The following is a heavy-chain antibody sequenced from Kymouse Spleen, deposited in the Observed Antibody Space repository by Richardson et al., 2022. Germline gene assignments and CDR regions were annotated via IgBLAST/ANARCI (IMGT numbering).Heavy chain of an antibody. CDR3: AREDTAMVTDYYGMDV. Sequence: QVQLQQWGAGLLKPSETLSLTCAVYGGSFSGYYWSWIRQPPGKGLEWIGEINHSGSTNYNPSLKSRVTISVDTSKNQFSLKLSSVTAADTAVYYCAREDTAMVTDYYGMDVWGQGTTVTVSS. CDR1: GGSFSGYY. V-gene: IGHV4-34*01. J-gene: IGHJ6*02. CDR2: INHSGST. D-gene: IGHD5-18,IGHD5-18*01.